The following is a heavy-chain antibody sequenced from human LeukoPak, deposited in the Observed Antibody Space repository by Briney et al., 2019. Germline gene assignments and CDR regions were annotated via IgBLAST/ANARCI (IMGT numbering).Heavy chain of an antibody. CDR2: IWYDGGNK. Sequence: GRSLRLSCAASGFTFSSYAMHWVRQAPGKGLEWVAVIWYDGGNKYYAGSVKGRFTISRDNHKNMLYLQMNSLSTEDTSLYYCAKDWGSSDWYNYFDPWGQGTLVTVSS. V-gene: IGHV3-30*04. CDR1: GFTFSSYA. J-gene: IGHJ5*02. CDR3: AKDWGSSDWYNYFDP. D-gene: IGHD6-19*01.